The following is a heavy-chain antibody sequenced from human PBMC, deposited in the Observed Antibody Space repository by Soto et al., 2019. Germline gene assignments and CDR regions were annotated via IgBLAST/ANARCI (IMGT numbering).Heavy chain of an antibody. CDR2: IYPGDSDT. V-gene: IGHV5-51*01. J-gene: IGHJ3*02. CDR3: ARRTDIVVVVAGAGDAFDI. CDR1: GYSFTSYW. D-gene: IGHD2-15*01. Sequence: PGESLKISCKGSGYSFTSYWIGWVRQMPGKGLEWMGIIYPGDSDTRYSPSFQGQVTISADKSISTAYLQWSSLKASDTAMYYCARRTDIVVVVAGAGDAFDIWGQGTMVTV.